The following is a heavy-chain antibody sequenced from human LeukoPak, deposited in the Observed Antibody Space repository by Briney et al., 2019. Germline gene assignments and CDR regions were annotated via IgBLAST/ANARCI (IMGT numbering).Heavy chain of an antibody. J-gene: IGHJ5*02. CDR3: ARHTNPRSYYDSSGYRT. Sequence: KPSETLSLTCAVYGGSFSGYYWSWIRQPPGKGLEWIGEINHSGSTNYNPSLKSRVTISVDTSENQFSLKLSSVTAADTAVYYCARHTNPRSYYDSSGYRTWGQGTLVTVSS. V-gene: IGHV4-34*01. CDR1: GGSFSGYY. D-gene: IGHD3-22*01. CDR2: INHSGST.